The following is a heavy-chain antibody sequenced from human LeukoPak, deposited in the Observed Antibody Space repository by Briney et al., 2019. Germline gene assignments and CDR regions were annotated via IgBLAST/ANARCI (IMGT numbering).Heavy chain of an antibody. Sequence: GGSLRLSCAASGFTFSRYSMNWVRQAPGQGLEWVSSISSSSSDISYADSVKGRFTISRDNAKNSLYLQMNSLRAEDTAVYYCARVPGGLEWADFDYWGQGTLVSVSS. D-gene: IGHD3-3*01. CDR2: ISSSSSDI. CDR3: ARVPGGLEWADFDY. CDR1: GFTFSRYS. V-gene: IGHV3-21*01. J-gene: IGHJ4*02.